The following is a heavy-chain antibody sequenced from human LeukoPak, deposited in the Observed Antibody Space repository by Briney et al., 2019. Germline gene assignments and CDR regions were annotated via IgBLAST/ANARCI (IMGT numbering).Heavy chain of an antibody. Sequence: GGSLRLSCAASGFSFSSCWMGWVREAPGEGREWVASIKQDGSEEYYVDSVKGRFTISRDNDKNSLYLQMNSLRAEDTAVYYCAKNILTGVDYMDVWGKGTTVTVFS. CDR1: GFSFSSCW. CDR3: AKNILTGVDYMDV. J-gene: IGHJ6*03. D-gene: IGHD3-9*01. CDR2: IKQDGSEE. V-gene: IGHV3-7*01.